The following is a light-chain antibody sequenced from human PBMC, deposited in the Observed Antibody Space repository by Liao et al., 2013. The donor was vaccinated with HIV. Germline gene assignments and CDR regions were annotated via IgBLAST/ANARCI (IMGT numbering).Light chain of an antibody. CDR3: QAWDTTSGMV. Sequence: SYDLTQPPSVSVSPGQTANVTCSGDALGDRFVCWYQQRPGQSPVLVIYQDTKRPSGIPERFSGSNSGNTATLTISGTQAMDEADYYCQAWDTTSGMVFGGGTKLTVL. CDR1: ALGDRF. J-gene: IGLJ2*01. V-gene: IGLV3-1*01. CDR2: QDT.